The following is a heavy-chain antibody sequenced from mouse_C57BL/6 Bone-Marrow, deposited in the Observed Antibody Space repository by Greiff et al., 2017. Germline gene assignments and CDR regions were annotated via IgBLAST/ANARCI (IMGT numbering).Heavy chain of an antibody. D-gene: IGHD2-1*01. CDR1: GFTFSDYY. V-gene: IGHV5-12*01. CDR3: ARPVYYGTPFAY. CDR2: ISNGGGST. J-gene: IGHJ3*01. Sequence: EVQLVESGGGLVQPGGSLKLSCAASGFTFSDYYMYWVRQTPEKRLEWVAYISNGGGSTYYPDTVKGRFTISRDNAKNTLYLQMSRLKSEDTAMYYCARPVYYGTPFAYWGQGTLVTVSA.